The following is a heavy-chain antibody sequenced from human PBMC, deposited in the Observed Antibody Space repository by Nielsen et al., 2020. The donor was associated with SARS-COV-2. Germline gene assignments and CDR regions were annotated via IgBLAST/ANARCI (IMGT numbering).Heavy chain of an antibody. V-gene: IGHV3-30*03. J-gene: IGHJ3*02. CDR1: GFTFRSYA. CDR2: ISDDGRTK. Sequence: GESLKISCAASGFTFRSYAMHWVRQAPGKGLEWVAVISDDGRTKYYGRSVRGRFTISRDNAKNTLYLQMTSLRTEDTAVYYCAREDSWELLRTYDALDIWGQGTMVSVSS. D-gene: IGHD1-26*01. CDR3: AREDSWELLRTYDALDI.